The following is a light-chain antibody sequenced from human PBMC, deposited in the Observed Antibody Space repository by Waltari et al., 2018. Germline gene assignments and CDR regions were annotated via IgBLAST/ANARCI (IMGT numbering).Light chain of an antibody. Sequence: EIVLTQSPGTLSLSPGERATLSCRASKTVSSSYLAWYQHKPGQAPRLLIYGPYSRATGIPDRFNGSGSGTDFTLTISRLEPEDFAVYYCQHYVSSPETFGQGTKVEVK. J-gene: IGKJ1*01. CDR1: KTVSSSY. V-gene: IGKV3-20*01. CDR3: QHYVSSPET. CDR2: GPY.